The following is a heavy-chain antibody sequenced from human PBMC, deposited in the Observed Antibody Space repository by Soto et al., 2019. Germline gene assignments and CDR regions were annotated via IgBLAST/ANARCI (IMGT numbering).Heavy chain of an antibody. V-gene: IGHV4-59*01. Sequence: SETLSLTCTVSGGSISSYYRSWIRQPPGKGLEWIGYIYYSGSTNYNPSLKSRVTISVDTSKNQFSLKLSSVTAADTAVYYCAREATGYAVRGDYYYYGMDVWRQGPTVTVSS. CDR3: AREATGYAVRGDYYYYGMDV. D-gene: IGHD5-12*01. CDR1: GGSISSYY. J-gene: IGHJ6*02. CDR2: IYYSGST.